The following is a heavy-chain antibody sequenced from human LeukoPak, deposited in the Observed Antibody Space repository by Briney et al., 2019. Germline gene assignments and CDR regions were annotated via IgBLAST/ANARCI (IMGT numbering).Heavy chain of an antibody. D-gene: IGHD2-21*02. CDR1: GFTFSSYV. CDR2: VSVSGDYL. Sequence: PGGSLRLSCAASGFTFSSYVMRWVRQAPGKGLEWVSSVSVSGDYLYYADSAKGRFTISRDNSKDTLYLQMNSLRAEDTAVYYCANGMTANHYFDYWGQGTLVTVSS. J-gene: IGHJ4*02. V-gene: IGHV3-23*01. CDR3: ANGMTANHYFDY.